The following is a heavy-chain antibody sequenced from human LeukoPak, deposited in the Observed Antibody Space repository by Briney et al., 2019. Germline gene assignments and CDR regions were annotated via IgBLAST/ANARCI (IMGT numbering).Heavy chain of an antibody. V-gene: IGHV3-23*01. CDR3: AKDSAKKYDDY. CDR2: ISGSDGST. J-gene: IGHJ4*02. D-gene: IGHD2/OR15-2a*01. CDR1: GFTFSSSA. Sequence: GGSLRLPCAASGFTFSSSAMSWVRLAPGKELEWVSGISGSDGSTYYADSVKGRFTISRDNSKNTLFLQMNSLRAEDTAVYYCAKDSAKKYDDYWGQGTLVTVSS.